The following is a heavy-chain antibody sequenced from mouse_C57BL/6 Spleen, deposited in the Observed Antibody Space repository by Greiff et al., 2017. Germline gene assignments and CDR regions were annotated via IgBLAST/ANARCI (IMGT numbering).Heavy chain of an antibody. V-gene: IGHV1-26*01. CDR2: INPNNGGT. CDR3: AVLLRSSYYAMDY. Sequence: EVQLQQSGPELVKPGASVKISCKASGYTFTDYYMNWVKQSHGKSLEWIGDINPNNGGTSYNQKFKGKATLTVDKSSSTAYMELRSLTSEYSAVYYCAVLLRSSYYAMDYWGQGTSVTVSS. J-gene: IGHJ4*01. CDR1: GYTFTDYY. D-gene: IGHD1-1*01.